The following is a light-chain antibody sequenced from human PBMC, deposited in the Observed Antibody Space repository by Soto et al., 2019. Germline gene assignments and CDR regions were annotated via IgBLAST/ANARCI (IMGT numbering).Light chain of an antibody. Sequence: EIVLTQSPATLSLSPGDRATLSCRASQSVSSYLAWYQQKPGQAPRLLIYDASNRATGIPARFSGSGSGTDFTLPITGLEPEDFSVYYFQQRSNWPSTFGGGTKVEIK. CDR1: QSVSSY. V-gene: IGKV3-11*01. J-gene: IGKJ4*01. CDR3: QQRSNWPST. CDR2: DAS.